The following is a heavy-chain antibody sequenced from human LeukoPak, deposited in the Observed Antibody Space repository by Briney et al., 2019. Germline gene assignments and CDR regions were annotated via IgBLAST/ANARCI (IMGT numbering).Heavy chain of an antibody. CDR2: ISSSSSYI. J-gene: IGHJ3*02. D-gene: IGHD1-26*01. Sequence: KPGGSLRLSCAASGFTLSSYSMDSVRQAPGKGLGWVSSISSSSSYIYYADSVKGRFTISRDNAKNSLYLQMNSLRAEDTAVYYCARDQLVGNAFDIWGQGTMVTVSS. CDR1: GFTLSSYS. CDR3: ARDQLVGNAFDI. V-gene: IGHV3-21*01.